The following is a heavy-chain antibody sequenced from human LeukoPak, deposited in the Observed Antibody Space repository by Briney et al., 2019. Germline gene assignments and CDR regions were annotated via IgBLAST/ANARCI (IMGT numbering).Heavy chain of an antibody. CDR1: GYTFTSYG. J-gene: IGHJ4*02. CDR3: ARDRVALYGSGSYYVY. D-gene: IGHD3-10*01. Sequence: ASVKVSCKASGYTFTSYGISWVRQAPGQGREWMGWISAYNGNTNYAQKLQGRVTMTTDTSTSTAYMELRSLRSDDTAVYYCARDRVALYGSGSYYVYWGQGTLVTVSS. V-gene: IGHV1-18*04. CDR2: ISAYNGNT.